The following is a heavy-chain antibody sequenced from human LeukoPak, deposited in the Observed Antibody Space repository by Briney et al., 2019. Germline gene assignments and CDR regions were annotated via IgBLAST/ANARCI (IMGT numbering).Heavy chain of an antibody. CDR2: INSDGSDT. D-gene: IGHD6-19*01. J-gene: IGHJ3*01. V-gene: IGHV3-74*01. CDR3: ARDRGYSSGETY. CDR1: GFTFNTYW. Sequence: GGSLRLSCAASGFTFNTYWMRWVRQAPGKGLVWVSRINSDGSDTSYADSVKGRFTISRDNLKNTLYLQMTSLRAEDTAVYYCARDRGYSSGETYWGQGTMVTVSS.